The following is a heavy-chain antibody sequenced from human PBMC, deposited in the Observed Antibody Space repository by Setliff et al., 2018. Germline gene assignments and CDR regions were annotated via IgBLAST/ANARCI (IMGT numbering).Heavy chain of an antibody. Sequence: ASVKVSCKASGYTFTSYAMNWVRQAPGQGLEWMGWINTNTGNPTYAQGFTGRFVFSLDTSVSTAYLQISSLKAEDTAVYYCARDGPAVLRYFDWLLYYFDYWGQGTLVTVSS. CDR1: GYTFTSYA. CDR2: INTNTGNP. J-gene: IGHJ4*02. D-gene: IGHD3-9*01. V-gene: IGHV7-4-1*02. CDR3: ARDGPAVLRYFDWLLYYFDY.